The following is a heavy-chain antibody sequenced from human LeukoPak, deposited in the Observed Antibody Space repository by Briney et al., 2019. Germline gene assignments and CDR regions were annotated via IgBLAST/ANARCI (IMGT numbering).Heavy chain of an antibody. CDR2: ISYDGSNK. Sequence: TGRSLRLSCAASGFTFSSYGMHWVRQAPGKGLEWVAVISYDGSNKYYADSVKGRFTISRDNSKNTLYLQMNSLRAEDTAVYYCAKDWGMMTTVPNDGMDVWGQGTTVTVSS. J-gene: IGHJ6*02. D-gene: IGHD4-17*01. CDR1: GFTFSSYG. V-gene: IGHV3-30*18. CDR3: AKDWGMMTTVPNDGMDV.